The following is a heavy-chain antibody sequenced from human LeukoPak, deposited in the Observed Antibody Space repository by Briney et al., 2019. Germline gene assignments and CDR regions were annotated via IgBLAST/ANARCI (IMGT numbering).Heavy chain of an antibody. CDR1: GFTFRDYA. CDR3: ARAAYNWN. D-gene: IGHD1-20*01. CDR2: IDPSGTAL. J-gene: IGHJ4*02. V-gene: IGHV3-11*01. Sequence: PGGSLRLSCAASGFTFRDYAMSWVRQAPGKGLEWVSYIDPSGTALFYADSVKGRFTISRDNGKNSLYLQLRSLRADDTAVYYCARAAYNWNWGQGTLVTVSS.